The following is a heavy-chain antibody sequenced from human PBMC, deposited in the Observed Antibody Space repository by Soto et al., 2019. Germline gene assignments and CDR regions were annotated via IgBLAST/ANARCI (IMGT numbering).Heavy chain of an antibody. CDR1: GFTFSRFS. CDR2: ISTTGNTI. J-gene: IGHJ5*02. Sequence: LRLSCVGSGFTFSRFSMNWVRQAPGKGLEWLSYISTTGNTIFYADSVKGRFTISRDNANSSLSLQMNSLRDEDTAVYYCARGNFEVVVSSSRWFDPWGQGTLVTVSS. D-gene: IGHD2-15*01. V-gene: IGHV3-48*02. CDR3: ARGNFEVVVSSSRWFDP.